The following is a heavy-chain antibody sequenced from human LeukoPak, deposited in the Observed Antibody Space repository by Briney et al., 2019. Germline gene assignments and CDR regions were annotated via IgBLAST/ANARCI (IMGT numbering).Heavy chain of an antibody. V-gene: IGHV1-69*13. J-gene: IGHJ6*03. Sequence: ASVKVSCKASGGTFSSYAISWVRQAPGQGLEWMGGIIPIFGTANYAQKFQGRVTITADESTSTAYMELSSLRSEDTAVYYCASSHSGYSYGKVYYYYMDVWGKGTTVTISS. CDR3: ASSHSGYSYGKVYYYYMDV. D-gene: IGHD5-18*01. CDR2: IIPIFGTA. CDR1: GGTFSSYA.